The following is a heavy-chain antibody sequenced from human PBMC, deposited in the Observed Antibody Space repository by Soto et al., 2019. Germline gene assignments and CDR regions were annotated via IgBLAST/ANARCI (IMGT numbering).Heavy chain of an antibody. J-gene: IGHJ4*02. CDR3: ARGDIDY. CDR1: GYSFTDYF. Sequence: ASVKVSRKAAGYSFTDYFVQWVRQARGQGLEWLGVVHPDGGHTTYAQKFQDRVTMTRDTFTRTIYMELSSLRSEGTGIYYCARGDIDYWAEGTLGTVSS. V-gene: IGHV1-46*01. CDR2: VHPDGGHT.